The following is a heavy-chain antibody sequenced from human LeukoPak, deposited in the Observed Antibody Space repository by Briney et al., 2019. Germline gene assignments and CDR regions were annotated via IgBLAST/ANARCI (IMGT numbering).Heavy chain of an antibody. Sequence: ASVKVSCKASGYTFTGYYMHWVRQAPGQGLEWMGWINPNSGGTNYAQKFQGRVTMTRDTSISTAYVELSRLRSDDTAVYYCARGAYYDSSGYSTPAYNWFDPWGQGTLVTVSS. CDR1: GYTFTGYY. CDR2: INPNSGGT. CDR3: ARGAYYDSSGYSTPAYNWFDP. J-gene: IGHJ5*02. D-gene: IGHD3-22*01. V-gene: IGHV1-2*02.